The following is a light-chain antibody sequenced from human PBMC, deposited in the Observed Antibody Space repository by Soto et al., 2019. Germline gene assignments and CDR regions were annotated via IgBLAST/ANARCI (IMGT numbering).Light chain of an antibody. J-gene: IGLJ2*01. Sequence: QSVLTPPPSVSAAPGQKVTVSCSGSSSNIGNNYVSCYQQLPGTAPKLLIYDNNKRPSGIPDRFSGSKSCTSATLGITGLQTGDEADYYCGTWDSSLSTVVFGGRTKLTVL. CDR2: DNN. CDR1: SSNIGNNY. V-gene: IGLV1-51*01. CDR3: GTWDSSLSTVV.